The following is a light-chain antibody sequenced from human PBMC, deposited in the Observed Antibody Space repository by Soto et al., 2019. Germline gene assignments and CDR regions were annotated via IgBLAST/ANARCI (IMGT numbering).Light chain of an antibody. CDR2: DVS. CDR1: SSEVGGYNN. V-gene: IGLV2-14*03. Sequence: QSALTQPASVSGSPGQSITISCTGTSSEVGGYNNVSWYQQHPGKAPKLMIYDVSARPSGVSNRFSGYKSGNTAAPTISGLQAEDEADYYCSSYTSSTTLVFGGGTKLTVL. J-gene: IGLJ2*01. CDR3: SSYTSSTTLV.